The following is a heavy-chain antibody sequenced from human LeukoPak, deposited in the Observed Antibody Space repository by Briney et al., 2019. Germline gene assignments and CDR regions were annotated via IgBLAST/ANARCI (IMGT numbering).Heavy chain of an antibody. CDR2: ISYDGSDK. CDR1: GFTFSSYG. V-gene: IGHV3-30*03. J-gene: IGHJ4*02. Sequence: GGSLRLSCVASGFTFSSYGLHWVRQAPGKGLEWVALISYDGSDKSYADSLKGRFTISRDNAKNSLYLQMNSLRAEDTAVYYCAREGIGSPSYWGQGTLVTVSS. CDR3: AREGIGSPSY. D-gene: IGHD1-26*01.